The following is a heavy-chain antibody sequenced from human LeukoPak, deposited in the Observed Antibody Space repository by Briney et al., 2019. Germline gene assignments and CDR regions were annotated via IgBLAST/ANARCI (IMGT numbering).Heavy chain of an antibody. J-gene: IGHJ4*02. D-gene: IGHD6-13*01. CDR1: GDSVSSNSAA. Sequence: SQTLSLTCAISGDSVSSNSAAWNWIRQSPSRGLEWLGRTYYRSKWYNDYALSVKSRISINPDTSKNQFSLQLNSVAPEDTAVYYCARVQQLGQGFHYWGLGTLVTVSS. CDR2: TYYRSKWYN. V-gene: IGHV6-1*01. CDR3: ARVQQLGQGFHY.